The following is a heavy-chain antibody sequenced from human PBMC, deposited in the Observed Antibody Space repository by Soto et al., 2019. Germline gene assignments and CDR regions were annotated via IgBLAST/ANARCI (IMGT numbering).Heavy chain of an antibody. CDR3: PSPVYCSTTSRIR. D-gene: IGHD4-4*01. CDR2: ISSSSNSI. J-gene: IGHJ4*02. Sequence: EVQLVESGGGLVQPGGSLRLSCAASGFTFSRYSMNWVRQAPGKGLEWVSYISSSSNSIYYADSVKGRLTISRDNAKNSLHLHMAMLRAEDTAVYYSPSPVYCSTTSRIRWVQGILVTVSS. V-gene: IGHV3-48*01. CDR1: GFTFSRYS.